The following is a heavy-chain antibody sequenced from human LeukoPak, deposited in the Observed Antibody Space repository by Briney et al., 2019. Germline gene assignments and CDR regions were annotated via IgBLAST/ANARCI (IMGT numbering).Heavy chain of an antibody. Sequence: PGGSLRLSCAASRFTFSNYVMHWVRQAPGKGLEWVAVISYDGSDKYYADSVKGRFTISRDNSKNTLYLQMNSLRAEDTAVYYCARDSSAAAGGRYFDYWGQGTLVTVSS. V-gene: IGHV3-30*03. CDR3: ARDSSAAAGGRYFDY. CDR1: RFTFSNYV. D-gene: IGHD6-13*01. J-gene: IGHJ4*02. CDR2: ISYDGSDK.